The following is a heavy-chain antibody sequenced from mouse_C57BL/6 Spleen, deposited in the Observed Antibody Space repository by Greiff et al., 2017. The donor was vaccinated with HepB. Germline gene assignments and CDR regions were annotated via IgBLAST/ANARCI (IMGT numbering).Heavy chain of an antibody. V-gene: IGHV1-76*01. CDR2: IYPGSGNT. J-gene: IGHJ2*01. CDR3: AREEGLYGNPFDY. D-gene: IGHD2-1*01. CDR1: GYTFTDYY. Sequence: ESGAELVRPGASVKLSCKASGYTFTDYYINWVKQRPGQGLEWIARIYPGSGNTYYNEKFKGKATLTAEKSSSTAYMQLSSLTSEDSAVYFCAREEGLYGNPFDYWGQGTTLTVSS.